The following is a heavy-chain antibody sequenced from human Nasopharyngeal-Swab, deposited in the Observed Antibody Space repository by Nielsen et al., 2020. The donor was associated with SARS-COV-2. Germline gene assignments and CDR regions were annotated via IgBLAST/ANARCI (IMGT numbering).Heavy chain of an antibody. J-gene: IGHJ6*02. CDR1: GYSFSIYW. D-gene: IGHD3-9*01. CDR3: AMQGGGGILTGSLYYAMDV. V-gene: IGHV5-51*01. Sequence: KVSCKASGYSFSIYWIGWVRQMPGKGLEWMGIIYPGDSDTRYSPSFQGQVTISADKSITTAYLQWSSLKASDTAMYYCAMQGGGGILTGSLYYAMDVWGQGTTVTVSS. CDR2: IYPGDSDT.